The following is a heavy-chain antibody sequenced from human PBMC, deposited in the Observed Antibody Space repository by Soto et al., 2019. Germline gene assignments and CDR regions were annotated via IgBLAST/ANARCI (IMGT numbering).Heavy chain of an antibody. V-gene: IGHV3-7*01. CDR2: IKEDGSEE. J-gene: IGHJ4*02. CDR1: GFTFSTYW. Sequence: EVQLVQSGGDLVQPGGSLRLSCVASGFTFSTYWMTWVSQAPGMGLEWVAGIKEDGSEEVYVDSVKGRFSISRDNAKTSLYLQLNRLRAEDTAVYYCATAISSPFSNFEYWGQGSLVTVSS. D-gene: IGHD2-2*01. CDR3: ATAISSPFSNFEY.